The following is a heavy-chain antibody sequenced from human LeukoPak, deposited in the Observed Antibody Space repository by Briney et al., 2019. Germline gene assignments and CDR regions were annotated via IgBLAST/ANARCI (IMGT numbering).Heavy chain of an antibody. CDR1: GGSISSSNW. V-gene: IGHV4-4*02. CDR2: IYHSGST. J-gene: IGHJ4*02. D-gene: IGHD3-22*01. CDR3: ARAKYYYDSSGYFSY. Sequence: SETQSLTCAVSGGSISSSNWWSWVRQPPGKGLEWIGEIYHSGSTNYNPSLKSRVTISVDKSKNQFSLKLSSVTAADTAVYYCARAKYYYDSSGYFSYWGQGTLVTVSS.